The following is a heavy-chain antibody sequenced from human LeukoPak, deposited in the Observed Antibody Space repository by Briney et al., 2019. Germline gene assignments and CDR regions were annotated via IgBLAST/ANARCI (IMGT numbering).Heavy chain of an antibody. Sequence: SETLSLTCTVSGGSISNYYWSWIRQPPGKGLEWIGYIYSSGSTDYNPSLKSRVTISVDTSKNQFSLKLSSVTAADTAVYYCARFAYCGGHCWYYFDYWGQGSLVTVSS. J-gene: IGHJ4*02. CDR2: IYSSGST. CDR3: ARFAYCGGHCWYYFDY. CDR1: GGSISNYY. D-gene: IGHD2-21*02. V-gene: IGHV4-59*01.